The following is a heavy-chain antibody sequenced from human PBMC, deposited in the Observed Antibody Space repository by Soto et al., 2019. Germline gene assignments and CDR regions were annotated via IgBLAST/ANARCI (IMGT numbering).Heavy chain of an antibody. CDR2: ISYDGSNK. D-gene: IGHD1-26*01. CDR1: GFTFSSYG. CDR3: AKTAYSGTGGLQH. J-gene: IGHJ1*01. V-gene: IGHV3-30*18. Sequence: QVPLVESGGGVVQPGRSLRLSCAASGFTFSSYGMHWVRQAPGKGLEWVAVISYDGSNKYYADSVKGRFTISRDNSTNTPYLQMNSLRAEDTAVDYCAKTAYSGTGGLQHWGQGTLVTVSS.